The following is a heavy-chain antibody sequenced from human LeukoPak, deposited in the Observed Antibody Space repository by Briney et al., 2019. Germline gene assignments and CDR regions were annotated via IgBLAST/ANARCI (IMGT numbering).Heavy chain of an antibody. Sequence: PGGSLRLSCAASGFTFSSYAMSWVRQAPGKGLEWVSAISGSGGSTYYADSMKGRFTISRDNSKNTLYLQMNSLRAEDTAVYYCAKSSDRIAAAYNWFDPWGQGTLVTVSS. CDR2: ISGSGGST. CDR1: GFTFSSYA. CDR3: AKSSDRIAAAYNWFDP. V-gene: IGHV3-23*01. D-gene: IGHD6-13*01. J-gene: IGHJ5*02.